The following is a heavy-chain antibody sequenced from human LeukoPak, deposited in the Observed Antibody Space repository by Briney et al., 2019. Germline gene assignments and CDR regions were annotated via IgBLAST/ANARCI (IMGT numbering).Heavy chain of an antibody. D-gene: IGHD6-19*01. V-gene: IGHV1-18*04. CDR2: IGTST. J-gene: IGHJ4*02. Sequence: ASVKVSCKASGYTFTSYYMHWVRQAPGQGLEWVGWIGTSTNYAEKVKGRINLTVETSTNTAYMELTSLTSDDTAVYFCARGSSYTSSWHEDYWSQGTLVTVSS. CDR1: GYTFTSYY. CDR3: ARGSSYTSSWHEDY.